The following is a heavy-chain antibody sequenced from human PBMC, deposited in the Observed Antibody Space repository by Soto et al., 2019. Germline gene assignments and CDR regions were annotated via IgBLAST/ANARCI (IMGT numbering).Heavy chain of an antibody. CDR1: GGTFSSYA. V-gene: IGHV1-69*13. CDR3: ALDRYTLNLYYFDY. J-gene: IGHJ4*02. D-gene: IGHD5-18*01. Sequence: ASVKVSCKASGGTFSSYAISWVRQAPRQGLEWLGGIIPIFGTPNYAQKFRGRVTITADESTSTAYMELSSLRSEDTAVYYCALDRYTLNLYYFDYWGQGTRVTVSS. CDR2: IIPIFGTP.